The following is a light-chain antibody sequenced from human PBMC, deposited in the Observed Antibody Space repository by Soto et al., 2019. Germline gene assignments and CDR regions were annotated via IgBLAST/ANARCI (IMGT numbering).Light chain of an antibody. CDR3: QQYYSTHGA. CDR1: QSVLYSSNNKNY. V-gene: IGKV4-1*01. J-gene: IGKJ1*01. Sequence: DIVMTQSPDSLAVSLGERATINCKSSQSVLYSSNNKNYLAWYQQKPGQPPKLLIYWASTRESGVPDRFSGSGSGRDFTLTSSSLQAEDVAVYYCQQYYSTHGAFGQGTKVEIK. CDR2: WAS.